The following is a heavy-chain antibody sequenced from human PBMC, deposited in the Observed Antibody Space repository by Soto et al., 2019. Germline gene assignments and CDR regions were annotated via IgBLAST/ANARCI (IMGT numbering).Heavy chain of an antibody. D-gene: IGHD6-19*01. CDR2: ISGSGGNI. CDR3: AKGGIAMAAFPRYFDY. Sequence: PGGSLRLSCAASGLTVSNYALSWVRQIPGRGLEWVSAISGSGGNIYYADSVKGRFTISRDNSKNTLYLKMDNLRADDTALYYCAKGGIAMAAFPRYFDYWGQGTLVTVSS. J-gene: IGHJ4*02. V-gene: IGHV3-23*01. CDR1: GLTVSNYA.